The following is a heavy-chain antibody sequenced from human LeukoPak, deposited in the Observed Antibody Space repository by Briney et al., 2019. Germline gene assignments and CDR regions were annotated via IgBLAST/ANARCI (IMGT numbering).Heavy chain of an antibody. CDR1: GGTFISYA. CDR3: ARSYYYDSSGYYYIGWCDP. D-gene: IGHD3-22*01. V-gene: IGHV1-69*13. CDR2: SIPVFATA. Sequence: ASVKVSCKASGGTFISYAISWVRQAPGQGLEWMGGSIPVFATANYAQKFQGRVTITADESTYTAYMELSSLRSEDTAVYYCARSYYYDSSGYYYIGWCDPWGQGTLVTVSS. J-gene: IGHJ5*02.